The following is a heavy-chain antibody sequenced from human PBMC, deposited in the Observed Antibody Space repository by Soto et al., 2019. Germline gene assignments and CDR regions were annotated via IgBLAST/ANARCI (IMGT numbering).Heavy chain of an antibody. D-gene: IGHD6-13*01. CDR2: INPSGGST. CDR3: AREEGHFGSYPGIAAAGKGAYYYYYGMDV. CDR1: GYTFTSYY. J-gene: IGHJ6*02. Sequence: ASVKVSCKASGYTFTSYYMHWVRQAPGQGLEWMGIINPSGGSTSYAQKFQGRVTMTRDTSTSTVYMELGSLRSEDTAVYYCAREEGHFGSYPGIAAAGKGAYYYYYGMDVWGQGTTVTVSS. V-gene: IGHV1-46*01.